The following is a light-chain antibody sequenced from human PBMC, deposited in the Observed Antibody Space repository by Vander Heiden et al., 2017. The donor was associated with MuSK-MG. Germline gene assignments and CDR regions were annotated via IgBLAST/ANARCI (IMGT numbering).Light chain of an antibody. CDR1: DLGDRY. V-gene: IGLV3-1*01. J-gene: IGLJ2*01. CDR2: QDS. CDR3: QARDSSTVV. Sequence: SYELTQPPSASVAPGRAASITCSGDDLGDRYACWYQQKPCQSPVLVIYQDSKRPSGIPERFSGSNSGNTATLTISGTQAMDEADYYCQARDSSTVVFGGGTKLTVL.